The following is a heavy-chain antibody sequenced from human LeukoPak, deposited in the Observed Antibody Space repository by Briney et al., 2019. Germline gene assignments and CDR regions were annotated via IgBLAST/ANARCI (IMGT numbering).Heavy chain of an antibody. Sequence: GGSLRLSCAASGFTFSSYAMSWVRQAPGKGLEWVSAISGSGGSTYYADSVKGRFTTSRDNSKNTLYLQMNSLRAEDTAVYYCAKDGRAILGIAVAPEDYWGQGTLVTVSS. V-gene: IGHV3-23*01. CDR2: ISGSGGST. CDR3: AKDGRAILGIAVAPEDY. J-gene: IGHJ4*02. CDR1: GFTFSSYA. D-gene: IGHD6-19*01.